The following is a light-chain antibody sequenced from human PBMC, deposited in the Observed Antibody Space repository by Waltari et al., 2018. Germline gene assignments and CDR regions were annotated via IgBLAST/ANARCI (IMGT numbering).Light chain of an antibody. CDR3: QHYVRLPAT. CDR1: LSVSRT. Sequence: EIVLTQSPGTLSLSPGERATLSCRASLSVSRTLAWYQQKPGQAPRLLIFGASTRATGIPDRFSGSGSGTDFSLTISRLEPEDFAVYYCQHYVRLPATFGQGTKVEIK. CDR2: GAS. V-gene: IGKV3-20*01. J-gene: IGKJ1*01.